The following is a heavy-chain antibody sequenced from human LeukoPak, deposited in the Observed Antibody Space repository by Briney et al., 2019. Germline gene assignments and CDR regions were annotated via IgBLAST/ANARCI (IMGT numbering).Heavy chain of an antibody. Sequence: ASVKVSCKASGGTLSSYAISWVRQAPGQGLEWMGGIIPIFGTANYAQKFQGRVTITADESTSTAYMELSSLSSEDTAVYYCARDLGGSSSRNYWGQGTLVTVSS. D-gene: IGHD6-6*01. CDR3: ARDLGGSSSRNY. J-gene: IGHJ4*02. V-gene: IGHV1-69*13. CDR2: IIPIFGTA. CDR1: GGTLSSYA.